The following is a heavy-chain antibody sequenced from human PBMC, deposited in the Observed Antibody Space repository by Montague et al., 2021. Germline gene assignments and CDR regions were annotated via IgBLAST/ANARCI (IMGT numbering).Heavy chain of an antibody. D-gene: IGHD1-26*01. J-gene: IGHJ3*02. CDR2: ISYDGSNK. CDR3: ARDPRWEYDAFDI. Sequence: SLSLSCAASGFTFSSYAMHWVRQAPGKGLEWVAVISYDGSNKYYADSVKGRFTISRDNSKNTLYLQMNSLRAEDTALFYCARDPRWEYDAFDIWGQGTMVTVSS. V-gene: IGHV3-30*04. CDR1: GFTFSSYA.